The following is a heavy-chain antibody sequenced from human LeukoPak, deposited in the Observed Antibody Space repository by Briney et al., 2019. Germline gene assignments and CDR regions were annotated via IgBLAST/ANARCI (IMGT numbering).Heavy chain of an antibody. CDR3: AREFGYYYDSSGYSNWFDP. V-gene: IGHV4-59*01. D-gene: IGHD3-22*01. CDR1: GGSISSYY. Sequence: SETLSLTCTVSGGSISSYYWSWLRQPPGKGLEWIGYIYYSGSTNYNPSLKSRVTISVDTSKNQFSLKLSSVTAADTAVYYCAREFGYYYDSSGYSNWFDPWGQGTLVTVSS. CDR2: IYYSGST. J-gene: IGHJ5*02.